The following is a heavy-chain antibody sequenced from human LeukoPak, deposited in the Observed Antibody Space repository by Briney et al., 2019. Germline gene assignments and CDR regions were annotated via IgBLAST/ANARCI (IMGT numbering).Heavy chain of an antibody. Sequence: PSETLSLTCAVYGGSFSGYYWSWIRQPPGKGREWIGEINHSESTNYNPSLKSRVTISADMSKNQFSLKLSSVTAADTAVYSCARTTYYYDSSGYLENWGQGTLVTVSS. CDR1: GGSFSGYY. V-gene: IGHV4-34*01. J-gene: IGHJ4*02. CDR2: INHSEST. D-gene: IGHD3-22*01. CDR3: ARTTYYYDSSGYLEN.